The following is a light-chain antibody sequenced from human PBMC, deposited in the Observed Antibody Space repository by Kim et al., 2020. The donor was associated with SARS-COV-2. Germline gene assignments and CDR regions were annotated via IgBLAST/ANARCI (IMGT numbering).Light chain of an antibody. CDR3: QSTDRGDSYWV. CDR1: ALPKQY. Sequence: SYEQTQTPSVSASPGQTARITCSGDALPKQYAYWYQQKPGQAPVLVIYKDSERPSGIPERFSGSSSGTTVTLTISGVQAEDEADYYCQSTDRGDSYWVFGGGTPLTVL. J-gene: IGLJ3*02. CDR2: KDS. V-gene: IGLV3-25*03.